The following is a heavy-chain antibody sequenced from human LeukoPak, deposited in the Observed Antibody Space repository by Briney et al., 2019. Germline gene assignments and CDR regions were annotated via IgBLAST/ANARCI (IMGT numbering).Heavy chain of an antibody. CDR2: IYYSGGT. Sequence: SETLSLTCTVSGGSISSSSYYWGWIRQPPGKGLEWIGSIYYSGGTYYNPSLKSRVTISVDTSKNQFSLKLSSVTAADTAVYYCARGLRFLEWLLSHYNWFDPWGQGTLVTVSS. CDR3: ARGLRFLEWLLSHYNWFDP. CDR1: GGSISSSSYY. J-gene: IGHJ5*02. D-gene: IGHD3-3*01. V-gene: IGHV4-39*01.